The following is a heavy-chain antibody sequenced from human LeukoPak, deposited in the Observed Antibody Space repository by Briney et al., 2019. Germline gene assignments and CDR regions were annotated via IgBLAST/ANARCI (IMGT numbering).Heavy chain of an antibody. CDR1: GYTFTSYY. V-gene: IGHV1-2*02. Sequence: ASVKVSCKASGYTFTSYYMHWVRQAPGQGLEWMGWINPNSGGTNYAQKFQGRVTMTRDTSISTAYMELSRLRSDDTAVYYCARDRDSSGWSKNWFDPWGQGTLVTVSS. CDR3: ARDRDSSGWSKNWFDP. D-gene: IGHD6-19*01. CDR2: INPNSGGT. J-gene: IGHJ5*02.